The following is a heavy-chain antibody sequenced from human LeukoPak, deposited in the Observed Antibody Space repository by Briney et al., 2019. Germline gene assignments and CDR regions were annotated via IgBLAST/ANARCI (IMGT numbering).Heavy chain of an antibody. J-gene: IGHJ3*01. CDR3: ARRDGYGAYDV. D-gene: IGHD5-24*01. V-gene: IGHV5-51*01. CDR1: GYILTSYW. CDR2: IYPGDSDT. Sequence: GESLQISCKGSGYILTSYWIGWVRQLPGKGLEWMGIIYPGDSDTRYSPSFQGQVTISAHNSISTAYLQWSSLKASDTAMYYCARRDGYGAYDVWGQGTMVTVSS.